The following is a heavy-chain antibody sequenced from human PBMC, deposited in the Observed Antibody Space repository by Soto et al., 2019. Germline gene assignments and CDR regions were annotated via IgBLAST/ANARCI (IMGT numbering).Heavy chain of an antibody. Sequence: QVQLQESGPGLVKPSETLSLTCTVSGGSISSYYWSWIRQPPGKGLEWIGYIYYSGSTNYNPSLRCRVTRQVDSFKSHFSLKLSSVTAAATAVYYGARWYCISTSCYAAYFDYWGQGTLVTVSS. J-gene: IGHJ4*02. CDR2: IYYSGST. V-gene: IGHV4-59*01. CDR3: ARWYCISTSCYAAYFDY. CDR1: GGSISSYY. D-gene: IGHD2-2*01.